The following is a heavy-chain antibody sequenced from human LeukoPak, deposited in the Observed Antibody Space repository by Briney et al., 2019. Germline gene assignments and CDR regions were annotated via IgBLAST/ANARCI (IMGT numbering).Heavy chain of an antibody. CDR2: IWYDGSNK. J-gene: IGHJ4*02. CDR1: GFTFSSYC. CDR3: ARDRAMVVGSSWYYDY. D-gene: IGHD5-18*01. Sequence: HPGRSLRLSCAASGFTFSSYCMHWVRQAPGKGLEWVSLIWYDGSNKYYADSVKGRFTISRDNSKNTLNLQMNSLRAEDTALYYCARDRAMVVGSSWYYDYWCQGTLVTVSS. V-gene: IGHV3-33*01.